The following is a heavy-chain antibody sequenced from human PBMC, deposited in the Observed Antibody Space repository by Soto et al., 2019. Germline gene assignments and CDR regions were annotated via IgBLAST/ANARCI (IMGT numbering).Heavy chain of an antibody. CDR3: ARVRHSSSWYWFDP. D-gene: IGHD6-13*01. CDR1: GGSISSYY. CDR2: IYYSGST. J-gene: IGHJ5*02. V-gene: IGHV4-59*01. Sequence: PSETLSLTCTVSGGSISSYYWSWIRQPPGKGLEWIGYIYYSGSTNYNPSLKSRVTISVDTSKNQFSLKLSSVTAADTAVYYCARVRHSSSWYWFDPWGQGTLVTVSS.